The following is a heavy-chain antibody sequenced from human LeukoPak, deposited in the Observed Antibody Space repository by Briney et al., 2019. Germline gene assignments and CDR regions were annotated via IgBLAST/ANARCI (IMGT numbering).Heavy chain of an antibody. CDR1: GFTFSSYW. J-gene: IGHJ5*02. CDR3: ARDRSIVATPTEFDP. Sequence: GGSLRLSCAASGFTFSSYWMSWVRQAPGKGLEWVANIKQDGSEKYYVDSVKGRFTISRDNAKNSLYLQMNSLRAEDTAVYYCARDRSIVATPTEFDPWGQGTLVTVSS. CDR2: IKQDGSEK. V-gene: IGHV3-7*01. D-gene: IGHD5-12*01.